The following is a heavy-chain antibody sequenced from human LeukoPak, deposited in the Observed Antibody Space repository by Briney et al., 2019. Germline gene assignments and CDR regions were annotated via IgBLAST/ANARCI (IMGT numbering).Heavy chain of an antibody. CDR2: IFYSRST. V-gene: IGHV4-39*07. CDR3: TSKPNL. Sequence: SETLSLTCTVSSGSISTSNYYWGWVRQPPGKALEWIGNIFYSRSTYYSPSLKSRVTISLDTSKNQVSLKLRYVTAADTAVYYCTSKPNLWGQGTMVTVSS. J-gene: IGHJ3*01. CDR1: SGSISTSNYY.